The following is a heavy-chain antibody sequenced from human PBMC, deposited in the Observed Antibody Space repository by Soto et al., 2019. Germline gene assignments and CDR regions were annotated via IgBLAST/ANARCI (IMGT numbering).Heavy chain of an antibody. CDR3: ASPVSQPPVHYYGMDV. V-gene: IGHV3-21*01. D-gene: IGHD3-16*01. CDR1: GFTFSSYS. CDR2: ISSSSSYI. Sequence: GGSLRLSCAASGFTFSSYSMNWVRQAPGKGLEWVSSISSSSSYIYYADSVKGRFTISRDNAKNSLYLQMNSLRAEDTAVYYCASPVSQPPVHYYGMDVWGQGTTVTVSS. J-gene: IGHJ6*02.